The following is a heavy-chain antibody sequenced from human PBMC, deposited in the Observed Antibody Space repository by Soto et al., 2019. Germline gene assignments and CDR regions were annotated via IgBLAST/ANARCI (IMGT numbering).Heavy chain of an antibody. CDR3: AKVGDVYNSFFDY. Sequence: LRLSCAASGFTFRTYGMHWVRQAPGKGLEWVAAVTHDGSKTYYGDSVKGRFTISRDNSRNTLFLQMNSLRIEDTAVYYCAKVGDVYNSFFDYWGQGTLVTVSS. V-gene: IGHV3-30*18. J-gene: IGHJ4*02. CDR1: GFTFRTYG. D-gene: IGHD1-26*01. CDR2: VTHDGSKT.